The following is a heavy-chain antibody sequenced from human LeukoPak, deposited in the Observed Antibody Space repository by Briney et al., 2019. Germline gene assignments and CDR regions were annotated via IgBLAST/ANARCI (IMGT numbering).Heavy chain of an antibody. CDR1: GFIFSDCA. V-gene: IGHV3-64*01. Sequence: PGGSLRLSCAASGFIFSDCAIHWVRQTPGKGLEYVSAISATGGSTYYGNSVKGRFIVSRDNSKNTAYLQMGGLRTEDTAVYYRLRGSPRSTGGDYWGQGTMVTVSS. J-gene: IGHJ4*02. CDR3: LRGSPRSTGGDY. D-gene: IGHD2-8*02. CDR2: ISATGGST.